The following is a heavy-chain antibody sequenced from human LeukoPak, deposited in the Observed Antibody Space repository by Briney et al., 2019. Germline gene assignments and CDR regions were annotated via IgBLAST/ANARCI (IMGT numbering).Heavy chain of an antibody. J-gene: IGHJ6*02. D-gene: IGHD2-2*02. Sequence: GGSLRLSCAASGFTFSNAWMSWVRQAPGKGLEWVARIKSKTDGGTTDYAAPVKCRFTISRDDSKNTLYLQMNSLKTEDTAVYYCTAGYCSSTSCYTLRNYYGMDVWGQGTTVTVSS. CDR2: IKSKTDGGTT. CDR3: TAGYCSSTSCYTLRNYYGMDV. CDR1: GFTFSNAW. V-gene: IGHV3-15*01.